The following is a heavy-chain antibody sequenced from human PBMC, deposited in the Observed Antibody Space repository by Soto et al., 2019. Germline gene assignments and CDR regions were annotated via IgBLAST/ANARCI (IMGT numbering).Heavy chain of an antibody. D-gene: IGHD3-10*01. Sequence: SEMLSLPCAVCGGSFSGQYWSWIRPPPGKGLEWIGEINHSGSTNYNPSLKSRVTISVDTSKNQFSLKLSSVTAADTAVYYCARVTRVRGRRCGDYYYGMDVWGQGTTINVSS. CDR3: ARVTRVRGRRCGDYYYGMDV. J-gene: IGHJ6*02. CDR1: GGSFSGQY. V-gene: IGHV4-34*01. CDR2: INHSGST.